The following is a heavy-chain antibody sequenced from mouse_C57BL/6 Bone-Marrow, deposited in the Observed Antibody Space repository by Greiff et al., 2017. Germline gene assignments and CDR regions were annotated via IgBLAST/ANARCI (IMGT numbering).Heavy chain of an antibody. V-gene: IGHV1-54*01. J-gene: IGHJ3*01. CDR3: ATYGSSSRFAY. CDR2: INPGSGGT. D-gene: IGHD1-1*01. CDR1: GYAFTNYL. Sequence: VMLVESGAELVRPGTSVKVSCKASGYAFTNYLIEWVNQRPGQGLEWIGVINPGSGGTNYNEKFKGKATLTADKSSSTAYMQLSSLTSEDSAVYFCATYGSSSRFAYWGQGTLVTVSA.